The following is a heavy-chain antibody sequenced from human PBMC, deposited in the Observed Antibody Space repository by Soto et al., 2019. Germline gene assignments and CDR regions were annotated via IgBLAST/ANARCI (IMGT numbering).Heavy chain of an antibody. Sequence: ASVKVSCKDSGGTFSTYSMFWVRQAPGQGLEWMGWINPNSGGTNYAQKFQGWVTMTRDTSISTAYMELSRLRSDDTAVYYCARDRGDTAMVTLDYWGQGTLVTVSS. V-gene: IGHV1-2*04. D-gene: IGHD5-18*01. CDR1: GGTFSTYS. CDR2: INPNSGGT. CDR3: ARDRGDTAMVTLDY. J-gene: IGHJ4*02.